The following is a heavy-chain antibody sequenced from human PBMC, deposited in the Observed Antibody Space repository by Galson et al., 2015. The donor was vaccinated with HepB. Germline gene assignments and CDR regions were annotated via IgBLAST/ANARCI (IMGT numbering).Heavy chain of an antibody. CDR1: GFTFSSYA. CDR2: ISSNGGST. V-gene: IGHV3-64D*06. CDR3: VKRCSGPYYYDSSGYQRCAFDI. Sequence: SLRLSCAASGFTFSSYAMHWVRQAPGKGLEYVSAISSNGGSTYYADSVKGRFTISRDNSKNTLHLQMSSLRAEDTALYYCVKRCSGPYYYDSSGYQRCAFDIWGQGTMVTVSS. J-gene: IGHJ3*02. D-gene: IGHD3-22*01.